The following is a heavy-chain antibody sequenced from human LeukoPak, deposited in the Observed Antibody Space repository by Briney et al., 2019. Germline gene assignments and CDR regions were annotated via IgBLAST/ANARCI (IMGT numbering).Heavy chain of an antibody. CDR1: GFTFSTYS. J-gene: IGHJ4*02. D-gene: IGHD3-22*01. V-gene: IGHV3-21*01. Sequence: GGSLRLSCAASGFTFSTYSMNWVRQAPGKGLEWVSSITSSSRYIYYADSVKGRFTISRDNAKNSLSLQVNSLSAEDTAVYYCARSRSGYYEDYWGQGTLVTVSS. CDR3: ARSRSGYYEDY. CDR2: ITSSSRYI.